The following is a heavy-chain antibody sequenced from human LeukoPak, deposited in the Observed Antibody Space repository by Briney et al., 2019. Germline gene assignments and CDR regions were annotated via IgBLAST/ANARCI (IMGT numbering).Heavy chain of an antibody. J-gene: IGHJ3*02. V-gene: IGHV4-59*01. CDR2: IYYSGST. CDR3: ARVLARGMAVAGDAFDI. CDR1: GDSISDYY. D-gene: IGHD6-19*01. Sequence: PSETLSLTCTVSGDSISDYYWSWIRQPPGKGLEWSGYIYYSGSTNYIPSLKSRVTISVDTSKNQFSLKLSSVTAADTAVHYCARVLARGMAVAGDAFDIWGQGTMVTVSS.